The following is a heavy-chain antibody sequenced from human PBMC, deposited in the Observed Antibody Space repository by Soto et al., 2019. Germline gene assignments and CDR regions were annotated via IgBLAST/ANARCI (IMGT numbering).Heavy chain of an antibody. D-gene: IGHD6-19*01. Sequence: QVQLVESGGGVVQPGRSLRLSCAATGFSFSTHAMYWVRQAPGKGLEWVAVISFDGSIKYYADAVKGRFTISRDNSKNTVFLQTNSLRPEDTAVYFCVSDHGWTTGAGTGYFDYWGQGTLVTVSS. CDR3: VSDHGWTTGAGTGYFDY. V-gene: IGHV3-30*03. CDR2: ISFDGSIK. J-gene: IGHJ4*02. CDR1: GFSFSTHA.